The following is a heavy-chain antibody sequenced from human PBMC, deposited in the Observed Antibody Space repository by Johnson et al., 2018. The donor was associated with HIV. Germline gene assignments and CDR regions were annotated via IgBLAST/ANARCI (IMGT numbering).Heavy chain of an antibody. CDR3: AKSSSATYYGDAFDI. V-gene: IGHV3-9*01. CDR2: ISWNSGSI. J-gene: IGHJ3*02. D-gene: IGHD3-10*01. Sequence: VQLVESGGGLVQPGRSLRLSCAASGFTFDDYAMHWVRQAPGKGLEWVSGISWNSGSIGYADSVKGRFTISRDNAKNSLYLQMNSLRAEDTAVYYCAKSSSATYYGDAFDIWGQGKWSPSLQ. CDR1: GFTFDDYA.